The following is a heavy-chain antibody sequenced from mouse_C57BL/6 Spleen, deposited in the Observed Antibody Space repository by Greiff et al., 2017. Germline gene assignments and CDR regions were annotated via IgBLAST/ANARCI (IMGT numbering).Heavy chain of an antibody. J-gene: IGHJ3*01. CDR1: GYTFTSYW. CDR3: ARPETAQATFWFAY. CDR2: INPSSGYT. V-gene: IGHV1-7*01. D-gene: IGHD3-2*02. Sequence: VKLMESGAELAKPGASVKLSCKASGYTFTSYWMHWVKQRPGQGLEWIGYINPSSGYTKYNQKFKDQATLTADKSSSTAYMQLSSLTNDDSAVDYCARPETAQATFWFAYWGQGTLVTVSA.